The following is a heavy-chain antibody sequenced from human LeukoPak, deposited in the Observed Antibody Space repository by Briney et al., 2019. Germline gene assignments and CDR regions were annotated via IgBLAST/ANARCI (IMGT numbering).Heavy chain of an antibody. CDR2: IYTSGST. D-gene: IGHD3-22*01. J-gene: IGHJ4*02. CDR3: ARESDLSHYDRTDY. V-gene: IGHV4-61*02. Sequence: SQTLSLTCTVSGDSISSADYYWSWIRQPAGKGLEWIGRIYTSGSTNYNPTLKSRVTISADTSKNQFFPKLSSVTAADTAVYYCARESDLSHYDRTDYWGQGTLVTVSS. CDR1: GDSISSADYY.